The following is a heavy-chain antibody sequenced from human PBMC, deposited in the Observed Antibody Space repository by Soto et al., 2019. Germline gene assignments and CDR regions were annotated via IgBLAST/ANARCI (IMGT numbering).Heavy chain of an antibody. D-gene: IGHD6-13*01. CDR3: ARDSCIAAACYFDY. Sequence: QVQLVESGGGVVQPGRSLRLSCAASGFTFSSYGMHWVRQAPGKGLEWVAVIWYDGSNKYYADSVKGRFTISRDNSKNTLYLQMNSLRAEDTAVYYCARDSCIAAACYFDYWGQGTLVTVSS. J-gene: IGHJ4*02. CDR1: GFTFSSYG. CDR2: IWYDGSNK. V-gene: IGHV3-33*01.